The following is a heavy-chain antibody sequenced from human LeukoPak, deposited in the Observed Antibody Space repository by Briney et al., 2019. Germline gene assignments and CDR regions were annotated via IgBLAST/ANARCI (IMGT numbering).Heavy chain of an antibody. J-gene: IGHJ4*02. D-gene: IGHD4-11*01. Sequence: GGSLRLSCAASGFTFSSYWMHWVRQAPGKGLVWVSRINTDGSSTGYADSVKGRFTISRDNAKNTLYLQMNSLRAEDTAVYYCARDYSNYDFDYWGQGTLVTVSS. V-gene: IGHV3-74*01. CDR2: INTDGSST. CDR3: ARDYSNYDFDY. CDR1: GFTFSSYW.